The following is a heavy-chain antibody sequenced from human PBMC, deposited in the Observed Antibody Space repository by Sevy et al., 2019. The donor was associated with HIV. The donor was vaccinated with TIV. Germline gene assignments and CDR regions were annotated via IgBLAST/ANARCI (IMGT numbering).Heavy chain of an antibody. CDR1: GGSISSYY. CDR2: IYYSGST. D-gene: IGHD3-22*01. J-gene: IGHJ4*02. Sequence: SETLSLTCTVSGGSISSYYWSWIRQPPGKGLEWIGYIYYSGSTNYNPSLKRRVTISVDTSKNQFSLKLSSVTAADTAVYYCARDSSSVGFFDYWGQGTLVTVSS. CDR3: ARDSSSVGFFDY. V-gene: IGHV4-59*13.